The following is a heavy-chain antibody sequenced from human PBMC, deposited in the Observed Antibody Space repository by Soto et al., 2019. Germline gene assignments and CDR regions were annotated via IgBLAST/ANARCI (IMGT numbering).Heavy chain of an antibody. V-gene: IGHV3-30*04. J-gene: IGHJ4*02. CDR2: IGYDGRNA. CDR1: GFPFTTYY. Sequence: GGSLKISCTGSGFPFTTYYIDWVRQTPGKGLEWVAVIGYDGRNAHYADSVKGRFTISRDNPKNTLDLQMSSLGPEDTALYRCSAFCGSSGCSQAYWGQGTLVTVSS. CDR3: SAFCGSSGCSQAY. D-gene: IGHD2-2*01.